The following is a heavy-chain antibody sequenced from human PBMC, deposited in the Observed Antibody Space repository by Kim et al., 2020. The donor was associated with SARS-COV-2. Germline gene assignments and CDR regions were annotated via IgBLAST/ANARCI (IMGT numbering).Heavy chain of an antibody. CDR2: MNPNSGNT. CDR3: ARVSLAAAGTDFDY. Sequence: ASVKVSCKASGYTFTSYDINWVRQATGQGLEWMGWMNPNSGNTGYAQKFQGRVTMTRKTSISTAYMEVSSLRSEDTAVYYCARVSLAAAGTDFDYWGQGTLVTVSS. J-gene: IGHJ4*02. V-gene: IGHV1-8*01. D-gene: IGHD6-13*01. CDR1: GYTFTSYD.